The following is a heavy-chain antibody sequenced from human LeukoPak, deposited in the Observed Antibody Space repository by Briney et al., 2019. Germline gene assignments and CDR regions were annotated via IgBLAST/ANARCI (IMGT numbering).Heavy chain of an antibody. CDR1: GGSISSYY. CDR3: ARRGHIRRGGPFDP. D-gene: IGHD1-14*01. CDR2: IYYSGST. Sequence: PETLSLTCTVSGGSISSYYWSWIRQPPGKGLEWIGYIYYSGSTNYNPSLKSRVTISVDTSKNQFSLKLSSVTAADPAVYYCARRGHIRRGGPFDPWGQGTLVTVSS. J-gene: IGHJ5*02. V-gene: IGHV4-59*01.